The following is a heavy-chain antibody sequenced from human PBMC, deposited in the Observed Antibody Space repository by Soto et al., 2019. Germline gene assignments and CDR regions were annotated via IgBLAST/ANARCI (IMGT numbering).Heavy chain of an antibody. Sequence: GGSLRLSCAASGFTFSNAWMSWVRQAPGKGLEWVGRIKSKTDGGTTDYAAPVKGRFTISRDESKNTLYLQMNSLKTEDTAVYYCTTDLTFFVPDLGPAFDIWGQGTVVTVSS. V-gene: IGHV3-15*01. CDR2: IKSKTDGGTT. J-gene: IGHJ3*02. CDR1: GFTFSNAW. D-gene: IGHD3-3*02. CDR3: TTDLTFFVPDLGPAFDI.